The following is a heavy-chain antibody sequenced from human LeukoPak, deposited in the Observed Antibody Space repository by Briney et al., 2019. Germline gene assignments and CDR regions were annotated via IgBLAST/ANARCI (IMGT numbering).Heavy chain of an antibody. D-gene: IGHD6-13*01. CDR3: ARDGSSSWYYYMDV. J-gene: IGHJ6*03. CDR1: GFTFSSYA. CDR2: ISYDGSNK. V-gene: IGHV3-30*01. Sequence: PGGSLRLSCAASGFTFSSYAMHWVRQVPGKGLEWVVVISYDGSNKYYADSVKGRFTISRDNSKNTLYLQMNSLRAEDTAVYYCARDGSSSWYYYMDVWGKGTTVTVSS.